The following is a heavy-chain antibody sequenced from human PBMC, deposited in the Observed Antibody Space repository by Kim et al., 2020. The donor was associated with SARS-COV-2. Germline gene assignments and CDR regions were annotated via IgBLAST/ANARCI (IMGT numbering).Heavy chain of an antibody. J-gene: IGHJ5*02. D-gene: IGHD2-21*01. CDR3: ARDDFGGDSGSFWFDP. V-gene: IGHV3-23*01. CDR2: LSGGGRA. CDR1: GFMFRNYG. Sequence: GGSLRLSCVASGFMFRNYGMSWVRQAPGKGLQWVATLSGGGRADLEDSVKDRFTVSRDNSKETLYLQMNSLTAVDSARYFCARDDFGGDSGSFWFDPRGHGTLVIVSS.